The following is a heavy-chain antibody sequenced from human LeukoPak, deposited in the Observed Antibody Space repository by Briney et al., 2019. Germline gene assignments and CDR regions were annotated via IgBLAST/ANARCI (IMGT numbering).Heavy chain of an antibody. CDR1: GFTFSSYA. Sequence: GGSLRLSCAASGFTFSSYAMSWVRQAPGKGLEGVSAISGSGGSTYYADSVKGRFTISRDNSKNMLYMQMNSLRAEDTAVYYCAKAGEYYYGMDVWGQGTPVTVSS. D-gene: IGHD3-16*01. CDR3: AKAGEYYYGMDV. V-gene: IGHV3-23*01. J-gene: IGHJ6*02. CDR2: ISGSGGST.